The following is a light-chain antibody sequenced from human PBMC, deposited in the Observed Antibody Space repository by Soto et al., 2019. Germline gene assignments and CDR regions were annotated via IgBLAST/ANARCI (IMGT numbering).Light chain of an antibody. CDR3: CSYAGSSFYV. Sequence: QSVLTQPASVCGYPGQSITISCTGTSSDVGSYNLVSWYQQHPGKAPKLMIYEVSKRPSGVSNRFSGSKSGNTASLTISGLQAEDEADYYCCSYAGSSFYVFGTGTKVTVL. CDR1: SSDVGSYNL. CDR2: EVS. J-gene: IGLJ1*01. V-gene: IGLV2-23*02.